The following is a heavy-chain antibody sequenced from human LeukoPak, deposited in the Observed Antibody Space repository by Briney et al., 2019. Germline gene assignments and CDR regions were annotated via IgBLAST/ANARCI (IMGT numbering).Heavy chain of an antibody. CDR1: GFTFSSYG. D-gene: IGHD4-11*01. CDR3: ARGSGDSNYDYYYYGMDV. V-gene: IGHV3-33*01. J-gene: IGHJ6*02. Sequence: PGGSLRLSCAASGFTFSSYGMHWVRRAPGKGLEWVAVIWYDGSNKYYADSVKGRFTISRDNSKNTLYLQMNSLRAEDTAVYYCARGSGDSNYDYYYYGMDVWGQGTTVTVSS. CDR2: IWYDGSNK.